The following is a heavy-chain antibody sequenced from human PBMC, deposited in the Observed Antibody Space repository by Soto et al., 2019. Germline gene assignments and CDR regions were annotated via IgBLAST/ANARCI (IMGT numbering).Heavy chain of an antibody. D-gene: IGHD3-16*01. CDR3: ARVSRGTAWIFDY. CDR2: IYYSGST. V-gene: IGHV4-31*03. Sequence: SETLSLTCTVSGGSISSGGYYWSWIRQHPGKGLEWIGYIYYSGSTYYNPSLKSRVTISVDTSKNQFSLKLSSVTAADTAVYYCARVSRGTAWIFDYCGQETLVTLSA. CDR1: GGSISSGGYY. J-gene: IGHJ4*02.